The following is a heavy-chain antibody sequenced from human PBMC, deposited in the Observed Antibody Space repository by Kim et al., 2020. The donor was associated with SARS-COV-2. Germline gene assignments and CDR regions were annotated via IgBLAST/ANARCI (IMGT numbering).Heavy chain of an antibody. V-gene: IGHV1-18*04. CDR3: ARVHQGYGGNPSYYYGMDV. CDR2: ISAYNGNT. CDR1: GYTFTSYG. J-gene: IGHJ6*02. D-gene: IGHD4-17*01. Sequence: ASVKVSCKASGYTFTSYGISWVRQAPGQGLEWMGWISAYNGNTNYAQKLQGRVTMTTDTSTSTAYMELRSLRSDDTAVYYCARVHQGYGGNPSYYYGMDVWGQGTTVTVSS.